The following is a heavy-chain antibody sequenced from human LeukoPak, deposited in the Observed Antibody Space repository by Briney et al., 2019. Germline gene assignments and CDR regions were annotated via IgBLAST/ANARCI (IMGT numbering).Heavy chain of an antibody. Sequence: PGGSLRLSCAASGFTFSSYAMHWVRQAPGKGLEWVAVIWYDGSNKYYADSVKGRFTISRDNSKNTLYVQINSLRAEDTAVYYCARQQTYGIVRDTAFDIWGQGTKVTISS. J-gene: IGHJ3*02. CDR1: GFTFSSYA. CDR3: ARQQTYGIVRDTAFDI. CDR2: IWYDGSNK. D-gene: IGHD2-21*01. V-gene: IGHV3-33*08.